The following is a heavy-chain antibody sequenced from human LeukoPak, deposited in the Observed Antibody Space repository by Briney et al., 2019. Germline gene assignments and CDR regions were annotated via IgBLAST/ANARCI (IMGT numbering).Heavy chain of an antibody. CDR1: GVTLSNYA. Sequence: GVSLRLSCVASGVTLSNYAMSWARQAPGKGLEWVSGISSSGSGGNTYYADSVKGRFTISRDNSKNTLYLQMNSLRAEDTAVYYCAKDRNYDFWSGYYQTTDNDYWGQGTLVTVSS. CDR2: ISSSGSGGNT. CDR3: AKDRNYDFWSGYYQTTDNDY. V-gene: IGHV3-23*01. D-gene: IGHD3-3*01. J-gene: IGHJ4*02.